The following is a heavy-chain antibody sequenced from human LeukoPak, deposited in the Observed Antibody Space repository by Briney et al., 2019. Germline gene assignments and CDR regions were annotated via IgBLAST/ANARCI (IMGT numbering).Heavy chain of an antibody. CDR3: ARVSIGIAAAGTGAFDI. Sequence: PSETLSLTCTVSGGSISSSSYYWGWVRQPPGKGLEWIGSIYYSGSTNYNPSLKSRVTISVDTSKNQFSLKLSSVTAADTAVYYCARVSIGIAAAGTGAFDIWGQGTMVTVSS. D-gene: IGHD6-13*01. J-gene: IGHJ3*02. V-gene: IGHV4-39*07. CDR2: IYYSGST. CDR1: GGSISSSSYY.